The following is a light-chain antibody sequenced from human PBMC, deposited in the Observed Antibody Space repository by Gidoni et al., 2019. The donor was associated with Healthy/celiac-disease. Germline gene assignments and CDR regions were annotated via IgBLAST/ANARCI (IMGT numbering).Light chain of an antibody. Sequence: AIQLTQSPSSLSASVGDRVTITCRASQGISSALAWYQQKPGQAPKLLIYDASSLESGVPSRFSGSGSGTDVTLTISSLQPEDFATYYCQQCNSYPRLTFGGGTKVEIK. CDR2: DAS. CDR1: QGISSA. CDR3: QQCNSYPRLT. J-gene: IGKJ4*01. V-gene: IGKV1-13*02.